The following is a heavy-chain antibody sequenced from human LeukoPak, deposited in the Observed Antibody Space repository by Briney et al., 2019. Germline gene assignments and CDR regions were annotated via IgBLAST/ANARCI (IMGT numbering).Heavy chain of an antibody. CDR3: MVIAAAGLATDY. D-gene: IGHD6-13*01. CDR2: IRSKAYGGTT. J-gene: IGHJ4*02. V-gene: IGHV3-49*04. Sequence: GGSLRLSCTASGFTFGDYAMSWVRQAPGKGLEWVGFIRSKAYGGTTEYAASVKGRFTISRDDSKSIAYLQMNSLKTEDTAVYYCMVIAAAGLATDYWGQGTLVTVSS. CDR1: GFTFGDYA.